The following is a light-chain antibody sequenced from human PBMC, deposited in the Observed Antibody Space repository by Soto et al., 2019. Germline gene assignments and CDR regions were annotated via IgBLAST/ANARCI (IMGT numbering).Light chain of an antibody. J-gene: IGKJ2*01. CDR3: QQSYSTPYT. CDR2: AAS. CDR1: QSISSY. V-gene: IGKV1-39*01. Sequence: DIQMTQSPSSLSASVGDRVTITCRASQSISSYLNWYQQKPGKAPNLLVCAASSLQSGVPSRFSGSGSGTDFTLTISSLQPEDFATYYCQQSYSTPYTFDQGTKLEI.